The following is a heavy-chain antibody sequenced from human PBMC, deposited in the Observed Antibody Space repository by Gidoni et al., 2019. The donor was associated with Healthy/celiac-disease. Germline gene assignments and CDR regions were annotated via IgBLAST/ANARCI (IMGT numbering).Heavy chain of an antibody. D-gene: IGHD3-16*01. Sequence: QVQLQQWGAGLLKPSETLSLTCAVYGGSFSGYYWSWIRQPPGKGLEGIGEINHSGSTNYNPSLKSRVTISVDTSKNQFSLKLSSVTAADTAVYYCARKGGGDYWGQGTLVTVSS. CDR3: ARKGGGDY. V-gene: IGHV4-34*01. CDR1: GGSFSGYY. J-gene: IGHJ4*02. CDR2: INHSGST.